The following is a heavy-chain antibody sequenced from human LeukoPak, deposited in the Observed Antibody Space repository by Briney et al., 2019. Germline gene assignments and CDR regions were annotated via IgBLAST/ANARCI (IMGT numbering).Heavy chain of an antibody. J-gene: IGHJ5*02. D-gene: IGHD5-18*01. Sequence: SETLSLTCTVSGGSISSGYYWGWIRQPPGKGLEWIGSISHTGSTYYNPSLESRVTISVDTSKNQFSLKLSSVTAADTAVYFCARDGTFLPGYTNDNWFDPWGQGTLVTVSS. CDR3: ARDGTFLPGYTNDNWFDP. CDR1: GGSISSGYY. CDR2: ISHTGST. V-gene: IGHV4-38-2*02.